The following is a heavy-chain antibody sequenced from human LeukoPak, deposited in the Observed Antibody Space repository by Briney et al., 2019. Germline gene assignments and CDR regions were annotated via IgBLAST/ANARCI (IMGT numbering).Heavy chain of an antibody. V-gene: IGHV3-23*01. Sequence: GGSLRLSCAASGFTFSSYAMSWVRQAPGKGLEWVSAISGSGGSTYYADSVKGRFTISRDNSKNTLYLQMNSLRAEDTAVYYCAKAHPLLRYFDWLFGCYFDYWGQGTLVTVSP. D-gene: IGHD3-9*01. CDR2: ISGSGGST. CDR1: GFTFSSYA. J-gene: IGHJ4*02. CDR3: AKAHPLLRYFDWLFGCYFDY.